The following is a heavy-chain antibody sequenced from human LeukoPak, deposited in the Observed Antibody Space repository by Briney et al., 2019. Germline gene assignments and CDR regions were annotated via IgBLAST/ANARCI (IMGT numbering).Heavy chain of an antibody. CDR1: GDSISSSYYY. J-gene: IGHJ4*01. CDR3: ARANAIYCSGGSCYGLNPYYFDY. D-gene: IGHD2-15*01. CDR2: IYYSGCT. Sequence: PSETLSLTCTVSGDSISSSYYYWGWFRQPPGKGLEWIGRIYYSGCTYYNPSLKRRVTISVDTSKNQFSLKLSSVTAADTAVYYCARANAIYCSGGSCYGLNPYYFDYWGQESLVTVSS. V-gene: IGHV4-39*07.